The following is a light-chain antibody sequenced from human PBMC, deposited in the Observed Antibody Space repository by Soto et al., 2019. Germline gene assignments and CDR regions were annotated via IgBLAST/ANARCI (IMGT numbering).Light chain of an antibody. J-gene: IGKJ3*01. CDR3: QEYGSLPVT. CDR2: GAS. Sequence: VVLTQSPATLSLSPGDRATLSCRASRHVYINALGWYQQKPGRTPTLLIYGASTRATDIPDRFSATGSGTDFSLAISGVEPEDSAVYCCQEYGSLPVTFDSGT. CDR1: RHVYINA. V-gene: IGKV3-20*01.